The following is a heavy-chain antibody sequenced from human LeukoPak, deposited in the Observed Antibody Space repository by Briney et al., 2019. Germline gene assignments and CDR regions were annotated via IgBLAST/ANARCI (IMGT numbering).Heavy chain of an antibody. CDR3: ARGTGNYYGY. CDR1: GFTFSNYA. D-gene: IGHD3/OR15-3a*01. Sequence: PGGSLRLSCAASGFTFSNYAMSWVRQAPGKGLVWVSRIKSDGSSTSYADSVKGRFTITRDSAKNTLYLQMNSLGAEDTAVYYCARGTGNYYGYWGQGTLVTVSS. CDR2: IKSDGSST. V-gene: IGHV3-74*01. J-gene: IGHJ4*02.